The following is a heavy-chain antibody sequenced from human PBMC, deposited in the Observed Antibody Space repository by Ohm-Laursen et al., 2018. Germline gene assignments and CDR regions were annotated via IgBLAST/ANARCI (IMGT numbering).Heavy chain of an antibody. V-gene: IGHV3-11*01. CDR3: RVDRDQVVIKTVWDYYYGMDV. D-gene: IGHD3-22*01. CDR2: ISSSGSTI. J-gene: IGHJ6*02. CDR1: GFTFSDYY. Sequence: SLRLSCAASGFTFSDYYMSWIRQAPGKGLEWVSYISSSGSTIYYADSVKGRFTISRDNAKNSLYLQMNSLRAEDTAVYYCRVDRDQVVIKTVWDYYYGMDVWGQGTTVTVSS.